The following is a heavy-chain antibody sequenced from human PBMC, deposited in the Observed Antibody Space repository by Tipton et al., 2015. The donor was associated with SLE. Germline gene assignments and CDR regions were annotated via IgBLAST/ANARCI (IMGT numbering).Heavy chain of an antibody. D-gene: IGHD6-19*01. CDR3: AASTTLLYSNGWYGEPPRLYGMDV. CDR2: INSDGRST. Sequence: GSLRLSCAASGLTFSSSWMHWVRQAPGKGLVWVSRINSDGRSTSYADSVKGRFIISRDNAKNTLNLQMNSLSAEDTAVYYCAASTTLLYSNGWYGEPPRLYGMDVWGQGTTVTVSS. CDR1: GLTFSSSW. J-gene: IGHJ6*02. V-gene: IGHV3-74*01.